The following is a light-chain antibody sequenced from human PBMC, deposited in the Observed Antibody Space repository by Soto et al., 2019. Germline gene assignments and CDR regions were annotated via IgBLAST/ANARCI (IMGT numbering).Light chain of an antibody. CDR2: KAS. Sequence: DIQMTQSPSTLSASVGDRVTITCRASQSISFWLAWYQQKPGKAPKLLISKASSLESGVPSRFSGSGSGTEFPLTISSLQPDDFATYYCQQYNSYRTFGQGTKVKVK. CDR1: QSISFW. J-gene: IGKJ1*01. CDR3: QQYNSYRT. V-gene: IGKV1-5*03.